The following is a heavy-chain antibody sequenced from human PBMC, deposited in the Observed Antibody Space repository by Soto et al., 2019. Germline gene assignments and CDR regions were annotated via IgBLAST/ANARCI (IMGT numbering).Heavy chain of an antibody. V-gene: IGHV1-8*01. CDR2: MNPNSGNT. CDR1: GYTFTSYD. CDR3: ARVEIAARPFDY. D-gene: IGHD6-6*01. J-gene: IGHJ4*02. Sequence: GASVKVSCKASGYTFTSYDINWVRQATGQGLEWMGWMNPNSGNTGYAQKFQGRVTMTRNTSISTAYMELSSLRSEDTAVYYCARVEIAARPFDYWGQGTLVTVSS.